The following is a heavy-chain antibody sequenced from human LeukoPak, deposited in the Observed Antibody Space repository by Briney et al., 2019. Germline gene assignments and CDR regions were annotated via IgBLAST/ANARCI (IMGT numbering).Heavy chain of an antibody. Sequence: GGSLRLSCAASGFTFRSYSMNWVRQAPGKGLEWVSSITSSGTYIYYAGSVKGRFTISRDNAKNSLYLQMNSLRPEDTAVYYCARDPYSGSYGDYYYYYMDVWGKGTTVTISS. D-gene: IGHD1-26*01. CDR2: ITSSGTYI. J-gene: IGHJ6*03. V-gene: IGHV3-21*01. CDR1: GFTFRSYS. CDR3: ARDPYSGSYGDYYYYYMDV.